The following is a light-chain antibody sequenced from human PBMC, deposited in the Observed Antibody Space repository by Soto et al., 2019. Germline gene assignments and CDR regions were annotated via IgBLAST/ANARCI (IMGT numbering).Light chain of an antibody. Sequence: EIVLTQSPATLSLSPGERATLSCRASQSVSSYLAWYHQQPGQTPRLLIYDASNRATSIPARFSGSGSVTDFTLTISSLEPEDFAVDYCQQRSNWPPWTFGQGTKVEIK. CDR2: DAS. J-gene: IGKJ1*01. CDR3: QQRSNWPPWT. V-gene: IGKV3-11*01. CDR1: QSVSSY.